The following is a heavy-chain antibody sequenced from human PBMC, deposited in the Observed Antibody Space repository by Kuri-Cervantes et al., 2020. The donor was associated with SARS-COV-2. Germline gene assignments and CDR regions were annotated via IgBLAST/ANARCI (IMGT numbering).Heavy chain of an antibody. CDR2: IYHSGST. J-gene: IGHJ4*02. Sequence: ESLKISCTVSGYSISSGYYWGWIRQPPGKGLEWIGSIYHSGSTYYNPSLKSRVTISVDTSKNQVSLKLGSVTAADTAVYYCARFTEYSSSLLDYWGQGTLVTVSS. D-gene: IGHD6-6*01. CDR3: ARFTEYSSSLLDY. CDR1: GYSISSGYY. V-gene: IGHV4-38-2*02.